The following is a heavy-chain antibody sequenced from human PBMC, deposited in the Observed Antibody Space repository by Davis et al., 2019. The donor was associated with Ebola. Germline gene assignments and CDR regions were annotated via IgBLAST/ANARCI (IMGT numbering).Heavy chain of an antibody. Sequence: SETLSLTCTVSGGSISSSSYYWGWIRQPPGKGLEWIGSIYYSGSTYYNPSLTSRVTISVDTSKNQFSLKLSSVTAADTAVYYGVRQGWQLGMDVWGKGATVSVSS. D-gene: IGHD2-15*01. CDR2: IYYSGST. CDR3: VRQGWQLGMDV. V-gene: IGHV4-39*01. J-gene: IGHJ6*04. CDR1: GGSISSSSYY.